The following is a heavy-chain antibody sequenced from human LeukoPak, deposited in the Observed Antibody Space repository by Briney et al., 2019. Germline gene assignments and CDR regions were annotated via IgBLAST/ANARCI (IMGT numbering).Heavy chain of an antibody. Sequence: PGGSLRLSCAASGFTFSSYAMSWVRQAPGKGLEWVSAISGSGGSTYYADSVKGRFTISRDNSKNTLYLQMNSLRAEDTAVYYCAKVPFTMVRGVIIRWVDPWGQGTLVTVSS. CDR2: ISGSGGST. CDR3: AKVPFTMVRGVIIRWVDP. V-gene: IGHV3-23*01. D-gene: IGHD3-10*01. CDR1: GFTFSSYA. J-gene: IGHJ5*02.